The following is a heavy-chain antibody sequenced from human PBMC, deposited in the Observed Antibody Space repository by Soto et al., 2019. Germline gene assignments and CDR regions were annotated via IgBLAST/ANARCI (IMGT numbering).Heavy chain of an antibody. D-gene: IGHD3-16*01. CDR3: AGGDRGSTLFHY. Sequence: QVQLQESGPGLVKPSQTLSLTCTVSGASVSSGGYYWSWIRQHPGTGLEWIGYMYYSGTTYYNPTLKSRVDISIDTAKNQFSLKLTSLTAADTAVFDCAGGDRGSTLFHYWGQGTLVTVSS. CDR1: GASVSSGGYY. J-gene: IGHJ4*02. V-gene: IGHV4-31*03. CDR2: MYYSGTT.